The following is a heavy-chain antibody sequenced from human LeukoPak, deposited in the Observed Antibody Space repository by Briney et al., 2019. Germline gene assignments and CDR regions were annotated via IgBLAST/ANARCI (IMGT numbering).Heavy chain of an antibody. D-gene: IGHD6-19*01. CDR1: GGSINSHY. J-gene: IGHJ4*02. CDR3: VRRDNTGWNYFDC. Sequence: SETLSLTCTVSGGSINSHYWSWIRQSPGKGLEWIGDIYYSGSTKYNPSLKSRVIISVDTPKNHLSLRLTSVLAADTAIYYCVRRDNTGWNYFDCWGQGILVTVSS. V-gene: IGHV4-59*08. CDR2: IYYSGST.